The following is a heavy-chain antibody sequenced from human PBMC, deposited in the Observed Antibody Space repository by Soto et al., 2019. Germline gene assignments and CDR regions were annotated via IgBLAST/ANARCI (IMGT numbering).Heavy chain of an antibody. CDR1: GGTFSSYA. V-gene: IGHV1-69*13. CDR2: IIPIFGTA. CDR3: ASATGVAATGYYYGMDV. Sequence: GASVKVSCKASGGTFSSYAISWVRQAPGQVLEWMGGIIPIFGTANYAQKFQGRVTITADESTSTAYMELSSLRSEDTAVYYCASATGVAATGYYYGMDVWGQGTTVTVSS. J-gene: IGHJ6*02. D-gene: IGHD2-15*01.